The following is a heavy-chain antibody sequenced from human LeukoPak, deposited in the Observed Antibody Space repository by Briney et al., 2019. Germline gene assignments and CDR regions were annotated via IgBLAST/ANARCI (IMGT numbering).Heavy chain of an antibody. J-gene: IGHJ3*01. CDR2: IHYDGRA. D-gene: IGHD2-2*01. Sequence: PSETLSPTCTVSGGSISSANHFWSWVRQSPGEGLEWLGYIHYDGRAHYTPSLKSRVSLSLDMSKNQFSLSLSSVTAADTAIYYCAREVITPGDSDGFDLWGQGTMVSVSS. CDR3: AREVITPGDSDGFDL. V-gene: IGHV4-30-4*08. CDR1: GGSISSANHF.